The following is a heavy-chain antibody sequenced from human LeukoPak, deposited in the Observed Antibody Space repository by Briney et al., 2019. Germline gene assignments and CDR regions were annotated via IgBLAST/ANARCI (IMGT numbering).Heavy chain of an antibody. Sequence: GGSLRLSCAASGFTFSSYSMNWVRQAPGKGLEWVSSISGSSGYIYYADSVKGRFTISRDNSKNSLYLQMNSLRAEDTAVYYCARGLTIEHWFDPWGQGTLVTVSS. CDR2: ISGSSGYI. CDR1: GFTFSSYS. CDR3: ARGLTIEHWFDP. V-gene: IGHV3-21*01. J-gene: IGHJ5*02. D-gene: IGHD3-10*01.